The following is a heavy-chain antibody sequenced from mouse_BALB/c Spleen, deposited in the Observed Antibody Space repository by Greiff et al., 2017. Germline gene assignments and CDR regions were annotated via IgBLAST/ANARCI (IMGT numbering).Heavy chain of an antibody. V-gene: IGHV5-6*01. CDR3: ARQSSPMDY. Sequence: EVKLVESGGDLVKPGGSLKLSCAASGFTFSSYGMSWVRQTPDKRLEWVATISSGGSYTYYPDSVKGRFTISRDNAKNTLYLQMSSLKSEDTAMYYCARQSSPMDYWGQGTSVTVSS. J-gene: IGHJ4*01. D-gene: IGHD1-3*01. CDR1: GFTFSSYG. CDR2: ISSGGSYT.